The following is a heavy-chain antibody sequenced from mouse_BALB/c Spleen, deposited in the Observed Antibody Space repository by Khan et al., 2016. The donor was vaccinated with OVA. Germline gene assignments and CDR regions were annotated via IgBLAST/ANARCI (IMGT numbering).Heavy chain of an antibody. V-gene: IGHV8-12*01. CDR3: ARSRWLHSFVMDY. D-gene: IGHD2-3*01. CDR1: GFSLSSSGMG. CDR2: IYWDDDK. J-gene: IGHJ4*01. Sequence: QVTLKESGPGILQPSQTLSLTCSFSGFSLSSSGMGVSWIRQPSGKGLEWLAHIYWDDDKRYNPSLKSRLTVSKDTSRNQVFLNITNVDTAETATCYSARSRWLHSFVMDYWGQGTSVIVSS.